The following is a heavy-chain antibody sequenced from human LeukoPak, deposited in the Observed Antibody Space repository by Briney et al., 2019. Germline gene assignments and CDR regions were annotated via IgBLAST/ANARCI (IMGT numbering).Heavy chain of an antibody. V-gene: IGHV4-30-2*01. CDR2: IYHSGST. D-gene: IGHD4-11*01. CDR1: GGSISSGGYY. Sequence: SQTLSLTCTVSGGSISSGGYYWSWIRQPPGKGLEWIGYIYHSGSTYYNPSLKSRVTISVDRSKNQFSLKLSSVTAADTAEYYCARADDYISSAPFDPWGQGTLVTVSS. J-gene: IGHJ5*02. CDR3: ARADDYISSAPFDP.